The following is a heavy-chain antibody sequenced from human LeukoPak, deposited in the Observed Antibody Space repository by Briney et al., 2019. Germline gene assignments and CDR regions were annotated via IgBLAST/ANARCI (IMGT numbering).Heavy chain of an antibody. CDR2: IYYSGST. CDR1: GGSISSYY. CDR3: ARQLRYFDSHMDV. D-gene: IGHD3-9*01. V-gene: IGHV4-59*08. J-gene: IGHJ6*02. Sequence: PSETLSLTCTVSGGSISSYYWSWIRQPPGKGLEWIGYIYYSGSTNYNPSLKSRVTISVDTSKNQFSLKLSSVTAADTAVYYCARQLRYFDSHMDVWGQGTTVTVSS.